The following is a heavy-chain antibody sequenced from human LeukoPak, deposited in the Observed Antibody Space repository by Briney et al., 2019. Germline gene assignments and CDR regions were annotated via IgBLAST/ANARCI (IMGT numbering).Heavy chain of an antibody. V-gene: IGHV1-8*01. CDR1: GYTFINYD. CDR2: MNPNSGNT. D-gene: IGHD3-16*01. J-gene: IGHJ3*02. CDR3: ARLSTLDAFDI. Sequence: ASVKLSCKASGYTFINYDINWVRQATGQGLEWMGWMNPNSGNTGHAKKCQGRVTMTRRTSISTAYMELSSLRSEDTAVYYCARLSTLDAFDIWGQGTMVTASS.